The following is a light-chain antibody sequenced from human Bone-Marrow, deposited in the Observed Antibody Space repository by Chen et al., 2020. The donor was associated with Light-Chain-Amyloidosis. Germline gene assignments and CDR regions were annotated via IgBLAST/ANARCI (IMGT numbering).Light chain of an antibody. CDR1: NIGSTS. CDR2: DDR. J-gene: IGLJ3*02. Sequence: YVLTQPSSVSVAPGQTATIACGGNNIGSTSVHWYQQTPGQAPLLVVYDDRDRPSGIPERLCGSDAGNAATLTISRVEAGDEADYCCQVWDRGSDRPVFGGGTKLTVL. CDR3: QVWDRGSDRPV. V-gene: IGLV3-21*02.